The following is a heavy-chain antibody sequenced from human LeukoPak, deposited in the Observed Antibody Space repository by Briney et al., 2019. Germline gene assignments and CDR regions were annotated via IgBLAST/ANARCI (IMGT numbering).Heavy chain of an antibody. Sequence: SETLSLTCTVSGGSISGSSYYWGWIRQPPGKGLEWIGSIYYSGSTYYNPSLKSRVTISVDTSKNQFSLKLSSVTAADTAVYYCARSRSIVGATGYWGQGTLVTVSS. V-gene: IGHV4-39*01. J-gene: IGHJ4*02. CDR3: ARSRSIVGATGY. CDR1: GGSISGSSYY. D-gene: IGHD1-26*01. CDR2: IYYSGST.